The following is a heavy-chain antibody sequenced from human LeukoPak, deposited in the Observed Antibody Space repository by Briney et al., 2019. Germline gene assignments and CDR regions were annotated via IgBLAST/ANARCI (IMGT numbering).Heavy chain of an antibody. J-gene: IGHJ4*02. CDR3: ASYYYDSSGYPAENDY. V-gene: IGHV3-48*01. D-gene: IGHD3-22*01. CDR2: SSSSKTI. Sequence: SSSSKTIYYADSVKGRFTISRDNSKNTLYLQMNSLRAEDTAVYYCASYYYDSSGYPAENDYWGQGTLVTVSS.